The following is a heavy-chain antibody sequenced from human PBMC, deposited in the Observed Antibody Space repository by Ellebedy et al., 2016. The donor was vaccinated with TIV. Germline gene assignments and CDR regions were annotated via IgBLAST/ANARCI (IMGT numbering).Heavy chain of an antibody. Sequence: GESLKISCAASGFTFSSDHMTWFRQAPGKGLEWVSTISGSGGSTYYADSVKGRFTISRDNSRNTLFLQMSSLRAEDTAIYYCAKILPDSGRTWDYWGQGTLVTVSS. J-gene: IGHJ4*02. CDR3: AKILPDSGRTWDY. D-gene: IGHD3-10*01. V-gene: IGHV3-23*01. CDR1: GFTFSSDH. CDR2: ISGSGGST.